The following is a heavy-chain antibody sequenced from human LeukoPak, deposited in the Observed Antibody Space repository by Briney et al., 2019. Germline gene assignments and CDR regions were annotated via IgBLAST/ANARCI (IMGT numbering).Heavy chain of an antibody. CDR3: ARGGYCSGASCYSHWYFDL. CDR1: GGPISSYY. V-gene: IGHV4-59*08. CDR2: IYYSGST. D-gene: IGHD2-15*01. Sequence: SETLSLTCTVSGGPISSYYWSWIRQPPGKGLEYIGYIYYSGSTNYNPSLKSRVTISVDTSKNQFSLKLSSVTAADTAMYYCARGGYCSGASCYSHWYFDLWGRGTLVTVSS. J-gene: IGHJ2*01.